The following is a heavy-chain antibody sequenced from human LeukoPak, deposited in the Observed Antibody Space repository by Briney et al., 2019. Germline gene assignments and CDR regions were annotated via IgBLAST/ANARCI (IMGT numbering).Heavy chain of an antibody. CDR2: ISSSSSYI. V-gene: IGHV3-21*01. Sequence: GGSLRLSCAASGFTFSSYSMNWVRQAPGKGLEWVSSISSSSSYIYYADSVKGRFTISRDNAKNSLYLQINSLRADDTAVYYCARGLDTARPYYLDYWGQGTLVTVSS. J-gene: IGHJ4*02. CDR1: GFTFSSYS. CDR3: ARGLDTARPYYLDY. D-gene: IGHD5-18*01.